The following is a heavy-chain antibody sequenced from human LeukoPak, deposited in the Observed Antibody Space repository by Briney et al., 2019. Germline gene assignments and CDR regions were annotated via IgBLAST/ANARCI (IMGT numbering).Heavy chain of an antibody. D-gene: IGHD2-8*01. J-gene: IGHJ1*01. CDR3: ANNECH. Sequence: GGSPRDSCTVSGLTFSIHAMSWVRQAPGKGLEWVSAIRGNGGNTYYADSVEGRFTISRDNSKDTVYLQMNSLRVEDTAVYYCANNECHWGQGTLVTVSS. CDR1: GLTFSIHA. V-gene: IGHV3-23*01. CDR2: IRGNGGNT.